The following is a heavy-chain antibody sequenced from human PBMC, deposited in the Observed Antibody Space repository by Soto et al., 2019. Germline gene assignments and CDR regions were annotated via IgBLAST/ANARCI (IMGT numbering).Heavy chain of an antibody. J-gene: IGHJ4*02. D-gene: IGHD3-3*01. Sequence: EVQVVESGEGLVKPGGPRSLSGVVSGLTFSGYWMHWVRQAPGKGLVCVSWFNGDGSRKEYADSVKGRFTISRDNAKNMLYLQMNSLRAEDTAVYYCARGTIRGQGTLVTVSS. V-gene: IGHV3-74*01. CDR1: GLTFSGYW. CDR2: FNGDGSRK. CDR3: ARGTI.